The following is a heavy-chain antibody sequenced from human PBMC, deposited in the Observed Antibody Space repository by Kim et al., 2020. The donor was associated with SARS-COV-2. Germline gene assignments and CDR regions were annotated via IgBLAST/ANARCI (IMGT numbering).Heavy chain of an antibody. J-gene: IGHJ4*02. CDR3: ARNYGAGSDYDF. CDR2: VYYTGDT. V-gene: IGHV4-39*01. D-gene: IGHD3-10*01. Sequence: SETLSLTCVVSGGSIFNNDYYWGWIRQPPGTGLEYIGNVYYTGDTYYNPSLKSRVTISVDTSKNQFSLKLSSVTAADTAVYYCARNYGAGSDYDFWGQGT. CDR1: GGSIFNNDYY.